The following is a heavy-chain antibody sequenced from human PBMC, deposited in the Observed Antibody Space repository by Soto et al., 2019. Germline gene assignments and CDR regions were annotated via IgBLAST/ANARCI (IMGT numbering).Heavy chain of an antibody. CDR3: ARGLKEGSENWFDP. CDR1: GGSISSGGYY. CDR2: IYYSGST. V-gene: IGHV4-31*03. J-gene: IGHJ5*02. D-gene: IGHD3-16*01. Sequence: PSETLSLTCTVSGGSISSGGYYWSWIRQHPGKGLEWIGYIYYSGSTYYNPSLKSRVTISVDTSKNQFSLKLSSVTAADTAVYYCARGLKEGSENWFDPWGQGTLVTVSS.